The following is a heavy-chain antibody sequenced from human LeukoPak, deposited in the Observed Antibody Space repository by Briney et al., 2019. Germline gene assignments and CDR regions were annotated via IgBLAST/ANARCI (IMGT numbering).Heavy chain of an antibody. CDR1: GFTFSSYS. V-gene: IGHV3-21*01. J-gene: IGHJ4*02. CDR3: ARGLAVAGFDGY. CDR2: ISSSSYI. D-gene: IGHD6-19*01. Sequence: PGGSLRLSCAASGFTFSSYSMNWVCQAPGKGLEWVSSISSSSYIYYADSVKGRFTISRDNAKNSLYLQMNSLRAEDTAVYYCARGLAVAGFDGYWGQGTLVTVSS.